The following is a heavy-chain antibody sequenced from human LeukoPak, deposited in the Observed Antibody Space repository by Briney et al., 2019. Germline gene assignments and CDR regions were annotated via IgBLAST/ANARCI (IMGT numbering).Heavy chain of an antibody. V-gene: IGHV3-30*14. D-gene: IGHD6-19*01. CDR3: ARGEVSSGWTGPFDY. J-gene: IGHJ4*02. CDR2: ISYEGSNK. CDR1: GFIFSSYA. Sequence: GGSLRLSCAASGFIFSSYAMHWVRQAPGKGLEWVAVISYEGSNKYYADCVKGRFTISRDNSKNTLHLQMNSLRAEDTAVYYCARGEVSSGWTGPFDYWGQGTLVTVSS.